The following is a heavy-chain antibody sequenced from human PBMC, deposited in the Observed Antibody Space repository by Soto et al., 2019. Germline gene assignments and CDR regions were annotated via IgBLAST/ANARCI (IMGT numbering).Heavy chain of an antibody. CDR2: IYHTGGR. V-gene: IGHV4-4*02. Sequence: SLTCFVSGDSINNTYWWSWVRQAPEKGLEWIGEIYHTGGRSYMPSLRGRITLSVDTSKNQFSLKLTSVTAADTAVYYCARFDLRITIFGVVIPHGDYYYGMDVWGQGTTVTVSS. J-gene: IGHJ6*02. CDR1: GDSINNTYW. D-gene: IGHD3-3*01. CDR3: ARFDLRITIFGVVIPHGDYYYGMDV.